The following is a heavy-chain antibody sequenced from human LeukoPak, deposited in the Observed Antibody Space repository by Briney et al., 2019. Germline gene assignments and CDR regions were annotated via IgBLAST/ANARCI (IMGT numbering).Heavy chain of an antibody. J-gene: IGHJ4*02. CDR3: ARESGYDSDY. D-gene: IGHD5-12*01. Sequence: GVSLKISCKGSGYSFTSFWITWVRQMPGKGLEWMGKIDPSDSYTNYSPSFQGHVTISADKSISTAYLQWSSLKASDTAMYYCARESGYDSDYWGQGTLVTVSS. CDR1: GYSFTSFW. CDR2: IDPSDSYT. V-gene: IGHV5-10-1*01.